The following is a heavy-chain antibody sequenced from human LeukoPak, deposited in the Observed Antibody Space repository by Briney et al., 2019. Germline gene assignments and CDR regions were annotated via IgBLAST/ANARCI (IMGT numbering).Heavy chain of an antibody. D-gene: IGHD2-2*01. CDR1: GYSISSGYQ. CDR3: ARDPRWPTPDCTSTSCYENYFDP. V-gene: IGHV4-38-2*02. Sequence: MSSETLSLTCAVSGYSISSGYQWAWIRQSPGKGLEWIGSIYHSGSAHYNPSLKSRVTISVETSKNQFSLKMYSVTAADTAVYYCARDPRWPTPDCTSTSCYENYFDPWGQGTLVTVSS. J-gene: IGHJ5*02. CDR2: IYHSGSA.